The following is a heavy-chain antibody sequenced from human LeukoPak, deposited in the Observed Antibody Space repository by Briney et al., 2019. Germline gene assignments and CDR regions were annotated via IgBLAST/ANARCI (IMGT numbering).Heavy chain of an antibody. CDR3: ARGLDY. CDR1: GFTFSSYS. CDR2: ISASSSTI. J-gene: IGHJ4*02. Sequence: GGSLRLSCAASGFTFSSYSMNWVRQAPGKGLEWVSHISASSSTISYADSVKGRFTISRDNAKNSVYLQMNSLRDEDTAVYYCARGLDYWGQGTLVTVSS. V-gene: IGHV3-48*02. D-gene: IGHD4-11*01.